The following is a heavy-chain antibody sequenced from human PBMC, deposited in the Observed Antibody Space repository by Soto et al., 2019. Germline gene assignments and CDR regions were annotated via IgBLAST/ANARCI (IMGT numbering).Heavy chain of an antibody. CDR3: ARDLGGSDYAPVDY. J-gene: IGHJ4*02. D-gene: IGHD1-26*01. CDR2: ISAYNGNT. CDR1: GYTFTSYG. V-gene: IGHV1-18*01. Sequence: QVQLVQSGAEVKKPGASVKVSCKASGYTFTSYGISWVRQAPGQGLEWMGWISAYNGNTKYAHKLQGRLTTTTDTSTSTAYKELRSLRSNDTAVDYWARDLGGSDYAPVDYWGQGTLVTVSS.